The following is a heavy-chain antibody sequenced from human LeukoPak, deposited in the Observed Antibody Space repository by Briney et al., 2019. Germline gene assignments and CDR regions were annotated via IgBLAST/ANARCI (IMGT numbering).Heavy chain of an antibody. J-gene: IGHJ3*02. V-gene: IGHV4-61*01. CDR1: GGSVSSGSYY. CDR2: IYYSGRS. CDR3: ARFMSTLTGYYNQDAFDI. Sequence: PSETLSLTCTVSGGSVSSGSYYWSWIRQPPGKGLEWVGYIYYSGRSYYNPFLKSRVTISVDTSKNQFYLKLSSVTAADTAVYYCARFMSTLTGYYNQDAFDIWGQGTMVTVSS. D-gene: IGHD3-9*01.